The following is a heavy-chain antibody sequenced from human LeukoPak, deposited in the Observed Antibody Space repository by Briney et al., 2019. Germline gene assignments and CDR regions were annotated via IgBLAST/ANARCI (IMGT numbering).Heavy chain of an antibody. CDR2: IHYSGST. J-gene: IGHJ6*02. V-gene: IGHV4-61*08. CDR3: ARATSYYDFWSGYDYFYGMDV. CDR1: GGSISSGGYY. D-gene: IGHD3-3*01. Sequence: PSETLSLTCTVSGGSISSGGYYWSWIRQHPGKGLEWIGYIHYSGSTNYNPSLKSRVTISVDTSKNQFSLKLSSVTAADTAVYYCARATSYYDFWSGYDYFYGMDVWGQGTTVTVSS.